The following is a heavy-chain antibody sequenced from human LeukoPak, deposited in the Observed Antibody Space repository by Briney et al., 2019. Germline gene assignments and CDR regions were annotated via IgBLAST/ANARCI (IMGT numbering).Heavy chain of an antibody. J-gene: IGHJ5*02. V-gene: IGHV3-66*03. D-gene: IGHD3/OR15-3a*01. CDR2: IRDSGEA. CDR1: GFRVSDYC. CDR3: ARDRAADQDWVEFDP. Sequence: GGSLRLSCAVSGFRVSDYCMSWVRQAPGKGLEWVGLIRDSGEAFYADFARGRFAISRDESENTLYLQMNSLRVEDTAVYFCARDRAADQDWVEFDPWGQGTPVIVSS.